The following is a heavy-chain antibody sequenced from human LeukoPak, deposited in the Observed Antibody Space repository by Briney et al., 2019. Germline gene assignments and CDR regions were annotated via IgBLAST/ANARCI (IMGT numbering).Heavy chain of an antibody. CDR1: GGTFSSYA. V-gene: IGHV1-69*04. D-gene: IGHD2-2*01. CDR3: ARAHRYCSSTSCS. J-gene: IGHJ4*02. CDR2: IIPILGIA. Sequence: ASVKVSCKASGGTFSSYAISWVRQAPGQGLEWMGRIIPILGIANYAQKLQGRVTITADKSTSTAYMELSSLRSEDTAVYYCARAHRYCSSTSCSWGQGTLVTVSS.